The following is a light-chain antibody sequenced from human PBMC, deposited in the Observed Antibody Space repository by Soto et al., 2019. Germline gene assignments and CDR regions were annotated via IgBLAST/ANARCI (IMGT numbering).Light chain of an antibody. CDR1: SSDIGAYNF. CDR3: TSWTTSTTMI. J-gene: IGLJ2*01. Sequence: QSALTQPASVSGSPGQAITISCTGTSSDIGAYNFVSWYQQHPGKAPKLMLYDVNSRPSGVSNRFSGSKSGNTASLTISGLPAEDEADYYCTSWTTSTTMIFGGGTK. CDR2: DVN. V-gene: IGLV2-14*03.